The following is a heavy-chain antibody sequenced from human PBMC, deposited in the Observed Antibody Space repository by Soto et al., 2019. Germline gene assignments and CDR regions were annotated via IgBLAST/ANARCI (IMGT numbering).Heavy chain of an antibody. CDR3: ARDLTEAKTDFDY. J-gene: IGHJ4*02. CDR2: ISSSGSYI. Sequence: PGGSLRLSCAASGFTFRSYSMNWVRQAPGKGLEWVSAISSSGSYIYYADSVKGRFTISRDNDKNSLHLQMNSLRAEDTAVYYCARDLTEAKTDFDYLGQGTPVPVSS. V-gene: IGHV3-21*01. D-gene: IGHD1-1*01. CDR1: GFTFRSYS.